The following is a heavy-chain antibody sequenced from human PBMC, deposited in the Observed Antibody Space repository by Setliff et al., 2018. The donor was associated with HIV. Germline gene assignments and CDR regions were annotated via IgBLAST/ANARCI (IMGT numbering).Heavy chain of an antibody. J-gene: IGHJ3*02. CDR1: GFTFSDHY. CDR3: TRYHGDYPIVGYAFDM. V-gene: IGHV3-72*01. D-gene: IGHD4-17*01. Sequence: PGGSLRLSCAASGFTFSDHYMDWVRQAPGKGLEWVGRTTNKADSYNTNYAASVKGRFTVSRDDSKSIAYLQMNSLRTEDTAVYYCTRYHGDYPIVGYAFDMWGQGTVVTVSS. CDR2: TTNKADSYNT.